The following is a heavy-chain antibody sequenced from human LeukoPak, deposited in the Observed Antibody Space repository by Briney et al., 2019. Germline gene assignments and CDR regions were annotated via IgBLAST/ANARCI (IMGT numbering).Heavy chain of an antibody. CDR3: AKGKDVWGSYRTEFDF. CDR2: ISGSGNNT. D-gene: IGHD3-16*02. J-gene: IGHJ4*02. Sequence: GGSLRLSCAASGFTFSSYAMSWVRQAPGKGLEWVSVISGSGNNTYYADSVKGRLTISRDNSKNTLYLQMNSLRAEDTAVYYCAKGKDVWGSYRTEFDFWGQGTLVAVSS. V-gene: IGHV3-23*01. CDR1: GFTFSSYA.